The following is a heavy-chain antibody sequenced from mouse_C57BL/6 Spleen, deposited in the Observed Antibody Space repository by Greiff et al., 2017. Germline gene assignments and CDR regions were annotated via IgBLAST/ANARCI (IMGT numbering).Heavy chain of an antibody. CDR3: ARFYDYDTPFAY. CDR2: ISYDGSN. Sequence: VQLKQSGPGLVKPSQSLSLTCSVTGYSITGGYYWNWIRQFPGNKLEWMGYISYDGSNNYNPSLKNRISITRDTSKNQFFLKLNSVTTEDTASYYCARFYDYDTPFAYWGQGTLVTVSA. V-gene: IGHV3-6*01. CDR1: GYSITGGYY. D-gene: IGHD2-4*01. J-gene: IGHJ3*01.